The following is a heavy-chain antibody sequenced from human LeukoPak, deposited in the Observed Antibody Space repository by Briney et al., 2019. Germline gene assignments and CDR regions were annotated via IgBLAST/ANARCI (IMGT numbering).Heavy chain of an antibody. CDR2: MSSSDDGR. CDR1: GFSFSSYA. V-gene: IGHV3-23*01. CDR3: AEGGYGSGSYYSY. D-gene: IGHD3-10*01. Sequence: GGSLRLSCATSGFSFSSYAMSWVRQAPGKGLEWVSAMSSSDDGRYYAASVRGRFTISRDNSKNTLYLQMNSLRAEDTAVYYCAEGGYGSGSYYSYWGQGTLVTVSS. J-gene: IGHJ4*02.